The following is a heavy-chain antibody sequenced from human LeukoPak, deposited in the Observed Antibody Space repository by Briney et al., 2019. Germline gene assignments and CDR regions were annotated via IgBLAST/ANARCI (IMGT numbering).Heavy chain of an antibody. CDR2: MNPNSGNT. CDR1: GYTFTSYY. J-gene: IGHJ4*02. D-gene: IGHD5-12*01. CDR3: ARGRREVATEDYYFDY. Sequence: ASVKVSCKASGYTFTSYYMHWVRQATGQGLEWMGWMNPNSGNTGYAQKFQGRVTITRNTSISTAYMELSSLRSEDTAVYYCARGRREVATEDYYFDYWGQGTLVTVSS. V-gene: IGHV1-8*03.